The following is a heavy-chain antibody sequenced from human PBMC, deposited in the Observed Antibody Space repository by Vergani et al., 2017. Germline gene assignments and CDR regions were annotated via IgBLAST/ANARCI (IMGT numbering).Heavy chain of an antibody. V-gene: IGHV1-69*01. CDR1: GGTFSSYA. CDR3: ARDHPPNDYGDYPNWFDP. D-gene: IGHD4-17*01. Sequence: QVQLVQSGAEVKKPGSSVKVSCKAPGGTFSSYAISWVRQAPGQGLEWMGGIIPIFGTANDAQKFQGRVTITADESTSTSYMELSSRRSEDTAVYYCARDHPPNDYGDYPNWFDPWGQGTLVTVSS. CDR2: IIPIFGTA. J-gene: IGHJ5*02.